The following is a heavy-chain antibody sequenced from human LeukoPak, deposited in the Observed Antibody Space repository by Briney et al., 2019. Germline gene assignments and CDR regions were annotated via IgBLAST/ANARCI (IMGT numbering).Heavy chain of an antibody. CDR1: GGPIISHY. CDR3: ARHGLYDRSGYYTFDY. V-gene: IGHV4-59*08. Sequence: PSETLSLTCNVSGGPIISHYWSWIRQPPGKGLEWIGYIYYSVNTNYNPPLKSRVTISIDTSKNQFSLKLSSVTAADTAVYYCARHGLYDRSGYYTFDYWGQGTLVTVSS. J-gene: IGHJ4*02. D-gene: IGHD3-22*01. CDR2: IYYSVNT.